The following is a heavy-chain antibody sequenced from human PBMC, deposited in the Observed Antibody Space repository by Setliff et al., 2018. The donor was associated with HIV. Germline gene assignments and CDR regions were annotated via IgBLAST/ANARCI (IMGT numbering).Heavy chain of an antibody. V-gene: IGHV1-8*02. Sequence: ASVKVSCKASGYSFTNYDINWVRQATGQGLEWMGWMNPNSGNTGYAEKFQGRVTMTADTSTDTAYMALSSLTSEDTAVYYCATDPGRRITFGGVIVNPDYWGQGTLVTVSS. J-gene: IGHJ4*02. CDR1: GYSFTNYD. CDR3: ATDPGRRITFGGVIVNPDY. D-gene: IGHD3-16*02. CDR2: MNPNSGNT.